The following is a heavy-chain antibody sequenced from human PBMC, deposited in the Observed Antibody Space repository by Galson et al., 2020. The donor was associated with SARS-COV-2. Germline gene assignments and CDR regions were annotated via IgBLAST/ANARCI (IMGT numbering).Heavy chain of an antibody. CDR3: ARSGRGTYRYFDL. J-gene: IGHJ2*01. V-gene: IGHV1-18*01. D-gene: IGHD3-16*01. CDR2: ISRSNGNT. Sequence: ASVKVSCTASGYTFNRYGISWVRQAPGQGLKWIGWISRSNGNTNYVQKLQGRVTMTTDTSTSTAFMELRSLRSDDTAVYYCARSGRGTYRYFDLWGRGTLVTVSS. CDR1: GYTFNRYG.